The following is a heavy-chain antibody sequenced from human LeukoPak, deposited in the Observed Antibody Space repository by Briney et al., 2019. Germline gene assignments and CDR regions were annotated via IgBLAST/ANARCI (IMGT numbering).Heavy chain of an antibody. V-gene: IGHV1-2*02. CDR1: GYTFTDYC. CDR3: ARVLVPAGGGVVDY. D-gene: IGHD3-16*01. J-gene: IGHJ4*02. Sequence: ASVKVSCKASGYTFTDYCMHWVRQAPGQGLEWMGWINPNSGGTNYAQKFQGRVTMTRDTSISTAYMELSSLRSDDTAVYYCARVLVPAGGGVVDYWGQGTLVTVSS. CDR2: INPNSGGT.